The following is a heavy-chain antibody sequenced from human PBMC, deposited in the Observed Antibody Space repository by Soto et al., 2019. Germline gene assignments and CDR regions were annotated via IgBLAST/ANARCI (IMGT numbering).Heavy chain of an antibody. J-gene: IGHJ4*02. V-gene: IGHV4-59*01. Sequence: PSETLSLTCTVSGGSISTYHWIWIRQPPGKGLEWIGYIYYSGSTNYNPSLKSRVTISVDTSKNQFSLKLSSVTAADTAVYYCARDNGYSYGYTLDHWGQGTLVTVS. CDR1: GGSISTYH. D-gene: IGHD5-18*01. CDR3: ARDNGYSYGYTLDH. CDR2: IYYSGST.